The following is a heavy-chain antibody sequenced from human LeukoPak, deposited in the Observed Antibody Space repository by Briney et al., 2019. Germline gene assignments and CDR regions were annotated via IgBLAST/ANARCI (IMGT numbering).Heavy chain of an antibody. D-gene: IGHD2-2*02. V-gene: IGHV3-66*02. CDR2: IYSGGST. Sequence: GGSLRLSCAASGFTVSSNYMSWVRQAPGKGLEWVSVIYSGGSTYYADSVKGRFTISRDNSKNTLYLQMNSLRAEDTAVYYCAVLGYCSSTSCYTGYFQHWGQGTLVTVS. J-gene: IGHJ1*01. CDR3: AVLGYCSSTSCYTGYFQH. CDR1: GFTVSSNY.